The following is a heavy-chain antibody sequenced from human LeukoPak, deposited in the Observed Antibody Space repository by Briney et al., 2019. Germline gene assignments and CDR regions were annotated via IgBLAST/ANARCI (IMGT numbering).Heavy chain of an antibody. D-gene: IGHD6-19*01. CDR3: ARDRRIAVAIDYYYYYGMDV. J-gene: IGHJ6*02. CDR2: ISAYNGNT. CDR1: GYTFTSYG. V-gene: IGHV1-18*01. Sequence: ASVKVSCKASGYTFTSYGISWVRQAPGQGLEWMGWISAYNGNTNYAQKLQGRVTMTTDTSTSTAYMELRSLRSDDTAVYYCARDRRIAVAIDYYYYYGMDVWGQGTTVTVSS.